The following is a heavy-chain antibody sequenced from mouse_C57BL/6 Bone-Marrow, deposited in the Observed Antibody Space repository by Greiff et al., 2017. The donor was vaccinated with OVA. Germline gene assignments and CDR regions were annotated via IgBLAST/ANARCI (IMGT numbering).Heavy chain of an antibody. CDR2: IYPGDGDT. CDR3: ARKGWD. Sequence: VQLQESGPELVKPGASVKISCKASGYAFSSSWMNWVKQRPGKGLEWIGRIYPGDGDTNYNGKFKGKATLTADKSSSTAYMQLSSLTSEDSAVYFCARKGWDWGQGTLVTVSA. J-gene: IGHJ3*01. V-gene: IGHV1-82*01. D-gene: IGHD1-1*02. CDR1: GYAFSSSW.